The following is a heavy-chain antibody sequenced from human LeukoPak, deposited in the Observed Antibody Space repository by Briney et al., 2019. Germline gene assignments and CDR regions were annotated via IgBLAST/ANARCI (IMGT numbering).Heavy chain of an antibody. J-gene: IGHJ4*02. D-gene: IGHD3-10*01. CDR1: GFTFSNYA. CDR3: AKDLRTYGSGIYRLPTVIFNY. V-gene: IGHV3-23*01. CDR2: ISGSGGSI. Sequence: GGSLRLSCAASGFTFSNYAMSWVGQAPGKGLEWVSAISGSGGSIYYADSVKGRFTISRDNSMNTLYLQMNSLRVDDTAVYYCAKDLRTYGSGIYRLPTVIFNYWGQGTLVTVSS.